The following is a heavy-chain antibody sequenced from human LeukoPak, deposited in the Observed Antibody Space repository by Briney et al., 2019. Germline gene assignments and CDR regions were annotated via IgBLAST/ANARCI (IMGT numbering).Heavy chain of an antibody. CDR3: ARGRSRGYCSGGSCYRLNYYFDY. Sequence: KPSETLSLTCAVYGGSFSGYYWSWIRQPPGKGLEWIGEINHSGSTNYNPSLKSRVTISVDTSKNQFSLKLSSVTAADTAVYYCARGRSRGYCSGGSCYRLNYYFDYWGQGTLVTVSS. V-gene: IGHV4-34*01. CDR1: GGSFSGYY. CDR2: INHSGST. J-gene: IGHJ4*02. D-gene: IGHD2-15*01.